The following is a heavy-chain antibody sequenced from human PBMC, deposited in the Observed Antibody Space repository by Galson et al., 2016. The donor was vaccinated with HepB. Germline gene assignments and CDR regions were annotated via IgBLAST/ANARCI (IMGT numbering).Heavy chain of an antibody. CDR1: GYTFTDFW. CDR2: IYPGDSET. J-gene: IGHJ4*02. V-gene: IGHV5-51*01. Sequence: QSGAEVKKPGESLEISCWVSGYTFTDFWIGWVRQMPGKGLEWMGIIYPGDSETRYNPSFQGQVTIPAEKSIGTAYLQWRSLKASDTAIYYWARLDGYCATNKCYGFDYWGQGALVTVSS. D-gene: IGHD2-2*03. CDR3: ARLDGYCATNKCYGFDY.